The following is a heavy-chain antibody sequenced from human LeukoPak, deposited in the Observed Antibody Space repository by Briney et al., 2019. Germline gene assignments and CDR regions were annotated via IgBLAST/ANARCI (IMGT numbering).Heavy chain of an antibody. D-gene: IGHD3-10*01. CDR1: GLTFSSYW. J-gene: IGHJ4*02. CDR3: ARDLEVRGELLYYFDY. V-gene: IGHV3-74*01. Sequence: GGSLRLSCAASGLTFSSYWMHWVRQAPGKGLVWVSRINSDGSSTSYADSVKGRFTISRDNAKNTLYLQMSSLRAEDTAVYYCARDLEVRGELLYYFDYWGQGTLVTVSS. CDR2: INSDGSST.